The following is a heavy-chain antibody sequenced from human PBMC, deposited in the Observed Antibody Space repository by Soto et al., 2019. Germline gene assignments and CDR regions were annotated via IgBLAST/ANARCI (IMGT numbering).Heavy chain of an antibody. D-gene: IGHD3-22*01. CDR2: IYWDDDK. CDR1: GFSLSTSGVG. CDR3: AHRTFYDSSGYDTDAFDI. J-gene: IGHJ3*02. Sequence: QITLKESGPTLVKPTQTLTLTCTFSGFSLSTSGVGVGWIRQPPGKALEWLALIYWDDDKRYSPSLKSRPTITKDTSKNQVVLTMTNMDPVDTATYYRAHRTFYDSSGYDTDAFDIWGQGTMVTVSS. V-gene: IGHV2-5*02.